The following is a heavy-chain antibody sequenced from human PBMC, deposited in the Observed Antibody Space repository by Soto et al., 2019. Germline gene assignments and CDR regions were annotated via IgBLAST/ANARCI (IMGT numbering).Heavy chain of an antibody. CDR2: IYWDDDK. CDR3: AHSGHSSGWDNWFDP. D-gene: IGHD6-19*01. Sequence: QITLKESGPTLVKPTQTLTLTCTFSGFSLSTSGVGVGWIRQPPGKALEWLALIYWDDDKRYSPSLKSRITITKDTSKNQVVLTMNNMDPVDTATYYCAHSGHSSGWDNWFDPWGQGTLVTVSS. J-gene: IGHJ5*02. CDR1: GFSLSTSGVG. V-gene: IGHV2-5*02.